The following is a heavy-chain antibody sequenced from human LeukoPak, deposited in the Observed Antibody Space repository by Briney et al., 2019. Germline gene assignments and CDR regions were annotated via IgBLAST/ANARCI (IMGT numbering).Heavy chain of an antibody. V-gene: IGHV3-74*01. J-gene: IGHJ4*02. CDR2: INSDGSST. CDR3: ASGALGSGIAVGGPYSDY. D-gene: IGHD6-19*01. CDR1: GFTFSSYW. Sequence: GGSLRLSCAASGFTFSSYWMHWVRHAPGKGLVWVSRINSDGSSTSYADSVKGRFTISRDNAKNTLYLQMNSLRAEDTAVYYCASGALGSGIAVGGPYSDYWGQGTLVTVSS.